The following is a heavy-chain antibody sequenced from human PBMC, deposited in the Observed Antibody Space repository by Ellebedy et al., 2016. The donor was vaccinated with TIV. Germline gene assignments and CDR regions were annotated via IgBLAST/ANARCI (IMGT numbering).Heavy chain of an antibody. Sequence: AASVKVSCKASGYTFTSYDISWVRQATGQGLEWMGWINAGNGDTKYSQTFQGRVTITRDTSASTAYMELSSLRSEDTAVYNCARASARGSFDYWGQGTLVTVSS. J-gene: IGHJ4*02. CDR1: GYTFTSYD. CDR3: ARASARGSFDY. V-gene: IGHV1-3*01. CDR2: INAGNGDT. D-gene: IGHD6-6*01.